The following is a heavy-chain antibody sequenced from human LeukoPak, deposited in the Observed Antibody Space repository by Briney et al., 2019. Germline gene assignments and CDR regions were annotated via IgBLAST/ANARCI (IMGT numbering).Heavy chain of an antibody. V-gene: IGHV3-23*01. D-gene: IGHD3-10*01. Sequence: PGGSLRLSCAASGFTFSSYAMSWVRQAPGKGLEWVSAISGSGGSTYYADSVKGRFTISRDNSKNTLYLQMNSLRAEDTAVYYCAKDSAYTAYYYGSGAIDYWGQGTLVTVSS. CDR3: AKDSAYTAYYYGSGAIDY. CDR1: GFTFSSYA. J-gene: IGHJ4*02. CDR2: ISGSGGST.